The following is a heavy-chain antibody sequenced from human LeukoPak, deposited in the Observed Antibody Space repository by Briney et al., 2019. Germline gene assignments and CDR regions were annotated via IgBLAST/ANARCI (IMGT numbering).Heavy chain of an antibody. Sequence: PGGSLRLSCAASGFTFSNYAMNWVRQAPGKGLEWVSAISGSGGSTYYADSVKGRFTLSRDNSKNTLHLQMNSLRADDTAVYYCAKESTTSGYYNLPPWYFDLWGRGTLVTVSS. CDR2: ISGSGGST. CDR3: AKESTTSGYYNLPPWYFDL. CDR1: GFTFSNYA. J-gene: IGHJ2*01. V-gene: IGHV3-23*01. D-gene: IGHD3-22*01.